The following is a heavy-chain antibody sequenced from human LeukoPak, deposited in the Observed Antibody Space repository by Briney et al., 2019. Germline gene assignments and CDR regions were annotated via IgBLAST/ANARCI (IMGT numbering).Heavy chain of an antibody. D-gene: IGHD3-16*01. CDR2: MNPNSGNT. Sequence: ASVKVSCKASGYTFTSYDINWVRQATGQGLEWMGWMNPNSGNTGYAQKFQGRVTMTRNTSISTAYMELSSLRSEDTAVYYCAREVSTPWGADYWGQGTLVTVSS. CDR3: AREVSTPWGADY. J-gene: IGHJ4*02. CDR1: GYTFTSYD. V-gene: IGHV1-8*01.